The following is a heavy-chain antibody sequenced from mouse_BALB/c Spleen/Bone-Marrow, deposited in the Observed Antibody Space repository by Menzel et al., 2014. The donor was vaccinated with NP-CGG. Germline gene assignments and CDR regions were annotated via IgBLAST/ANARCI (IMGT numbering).Heavy chain of an antibody. CDR3: ARCDGQSDFDY. CDR1: GYTFTSYW. J-gene: IGHJ2*01. CDR2: INPSNGRT. Sequence: QVQLKESGAELVKPGASVKLSCKASGYTFTSYWMHWVKQRPGQGLEWIGEINPSNGRTNYNEKFKSRATLTVDKSSSTSYMQLSGLTSEDSAVYYCARCDGQSDFDYWGQGTTLTVSS. V-gene: IGHV1S81*02. D-gene: IGHD1-3*01.